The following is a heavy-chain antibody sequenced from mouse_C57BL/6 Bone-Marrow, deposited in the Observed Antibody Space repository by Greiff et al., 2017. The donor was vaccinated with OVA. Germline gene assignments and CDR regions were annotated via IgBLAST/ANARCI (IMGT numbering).Heavy chain of an antibody. Sequence: QVQLQQSGAELARPGASVKLSCKASGYTFTSYGISWVKQRTGQGLEWIGEIYPRSGNTYYNEKFKGKATLTADKSSSTAYMELRSLTSEDSAIYFCARCFKGYFDVWGTGTTVTVSS. J-gene: IGHJ1*03. CDR2: IYPRSGNT. CDR1: GYTFTSYG. V-gene: IGHV1-81*01. CDR3: ARCFKGYFDV.